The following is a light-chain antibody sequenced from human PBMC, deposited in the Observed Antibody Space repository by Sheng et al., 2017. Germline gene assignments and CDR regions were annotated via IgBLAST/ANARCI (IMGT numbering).Light chain of an antibody. V-gene: IGKV1-33*01. CDR1: QDITNS. CDR3: QQYDHFPLT. Sequence: DIQMTQSPSSLSASVGDTVTITCQATQDITNSLNWFQQQPGKAPKLLIYDASTLEAGVPSRFSGSGSGTDFTLTISSLQPEDFAIYHCQQYDHFPLTFGGGTKVE. CDR2: DAS. J-gene: IGKJ4*01.